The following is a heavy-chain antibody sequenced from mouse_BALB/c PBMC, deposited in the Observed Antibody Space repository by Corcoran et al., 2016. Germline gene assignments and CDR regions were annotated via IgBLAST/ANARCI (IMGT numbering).Heavy chain of an antibody. CDR2: IDPANGNT. CDR3: ARSNWFDY. D-gene: IGHD4-1*01. CDR1: GFNIKDTY. V-gene: IGHV14-3*02. Sequence: EVQLQQSGAELVKPGASVKLSCTASGFNIKDTYMHWVKQRPEQGLEWIGRIDPANGNTKYDPKFQGKATITADTSSNTAYLQLGSLTSEDTAVYYCARSNWFDYWGQGTTLTVSS. J-gene: IGHJ2*01.